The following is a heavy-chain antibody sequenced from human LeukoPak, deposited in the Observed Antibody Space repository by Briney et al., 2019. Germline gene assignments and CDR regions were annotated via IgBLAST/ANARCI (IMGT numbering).Heavy chain of an antibody. D-gene: IGHD3-22*01. V-gene: IGHV4-59*01. Sequence: SETLSLTCTVSGGSIINYYWSWIRQPPGKGLEWIGYIHYSGSTNYNPSLKSRVTISVDTSKNQFSLKLSSVTAADTAIYYCARIGKGSDSSGHSVMDVWGQGTTVTVSS. CDR2: IHYSGST. CDR1: GGSIINYY. J-gene: IGHJ6*02. CDR3: ARIGKGSDSSGHSVMDV.